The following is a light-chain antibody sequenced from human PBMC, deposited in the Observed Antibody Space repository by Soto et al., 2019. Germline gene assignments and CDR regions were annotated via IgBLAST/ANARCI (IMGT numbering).Light chain of an antibody. CDR1: QSVSSN. J-gene: IGKJ3*01. CDR2: GAS. CDR3: QQYNKWPPGT. V-gene: IGKV3-15*01. Sequence: ETVMTQSPATLSVSPGERATLSCRASQSVSSNLAWYQQKPGQAPRLLIYGASTRATGIPARFSGSGSGTQFTLTISSLQSEDFAVYYCQQYNKWPPGTFGPGTKVDIK.